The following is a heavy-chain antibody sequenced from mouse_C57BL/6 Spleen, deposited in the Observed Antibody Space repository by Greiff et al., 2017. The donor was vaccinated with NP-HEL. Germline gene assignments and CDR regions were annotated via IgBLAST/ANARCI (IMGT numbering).Heavy chain of an antibody. CDR1: GYTFTDYE. Sequence: VQLQQSGAELVKPGDSVTLSCKASGYTFTDYEMHWVKQTPVHGLEWIGAIDPETGGTAYNQKFKGKAILTADKSSSTAYMELRSLTSEDSAVYYSTRGRSAVDYWGQGTTVTVSS. CDR2: IDPETGGT. CDR3: TRGRSAVDY. J-gene: IGHJ2*01. V-gene: IGHV1-15*01. D-gene: IGHD6-1*01.